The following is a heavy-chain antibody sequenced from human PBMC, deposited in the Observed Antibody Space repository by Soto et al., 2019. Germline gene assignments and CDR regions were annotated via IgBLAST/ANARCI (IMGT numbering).Heavy chain of an antibody. J-gene: IGHJ6*02. D-gene: IGHD3-3*01. CDR1: GFTFTSSA. CDR2: IVVGSGNT. V-gene: IGHV1-58*01. CDR3: AARGTWSGYFLDYYYGMDV. Sequence: ASVKVSCKASGFTFTSSAVQWVRQARGQRLEWIGWIVVGSGNTNYAQKFQERVTITRDMSTSTAYMELSSLRSEDTAVYYCAARGTWSGYFLDYYYGMDVWGQGTTVTVPS.